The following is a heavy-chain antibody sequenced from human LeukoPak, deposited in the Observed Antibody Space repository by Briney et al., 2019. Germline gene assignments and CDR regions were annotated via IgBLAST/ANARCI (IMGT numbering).Heavy chain of an antibody. D-gene: IGHD3-22*01. J-gene: IGHJ4*02. V-gene: IGHV1-2*02. Sequence: GASVKVSCKASGYTFTGYYMHWVRQAPGQGLEWMGWINPNSGGTNYAQKFQGRVTMTRDTSISTAYMELSRLRSDDTAVYYCARALPYYYDSSGYYDDYWGQGTLVTVSS. CDR3: ARALPYYYDSSGYYDDY. CDR2: INPNSGGT. CDR1: GYTFTGYY.